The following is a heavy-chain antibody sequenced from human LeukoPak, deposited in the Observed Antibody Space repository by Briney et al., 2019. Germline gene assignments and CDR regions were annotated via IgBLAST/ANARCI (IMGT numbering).Heavy chain of an antibody. CDR1: GYTFTSYG. CDR3: ARGATLWFGELTRGFDY. CDR2: ISAYNGNT. D-gene: IGHD3-10*01. V-gene: IGHV1-18*01. J-gene: IGHJ4*02. Sequence: ASVKVSCKASGYTFTSYGISWVRQAPGQGLEWMGWISAYNGNTNYAQKLQGRVTMTTDTSTSTAYMELRSLRSDDTAVYYCARGATLWFGELTRGFDYWGQGALVTVSS.